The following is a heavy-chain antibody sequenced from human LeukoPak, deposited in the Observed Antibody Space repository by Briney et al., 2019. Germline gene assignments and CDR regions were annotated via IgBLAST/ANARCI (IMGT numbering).Heavy chain of an antibody. V-gene: IGHV4-39*07. Sequence: SETLSLTCTVSGGSISSSSYYWGWIRQPPGKGLEWIGSIYYSGSTYYNPSLKSRVTISVDTSKNQFSLKLSSVTAADTAVYYCARIIAADYYFDYWGQGTLVTVSS. CDR1: GGSISSSSYY. J-gene: IGHJ4*02. CDR2: IYYSGST. CDR3: ARIIAADYYFDY. D-gene: IGHD6-13*01.